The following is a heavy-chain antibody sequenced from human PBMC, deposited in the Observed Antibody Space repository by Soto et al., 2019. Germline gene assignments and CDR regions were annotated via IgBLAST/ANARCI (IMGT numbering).Heavy chain of an antibody. Sequence: EVQLVESGGGLVQPGGSLRLSCATSGFTFNSYWMHWVHQAPGKGLVWVSHINSDGSNTRYADSVKGRFTISRDNTKNTLYLQMNSLRAEDTAVYYCARDGPAAIPCDYWGQGTLVTVSS. J-gene: IGHJ4*02. CDR3: ARDGPAAIPCDY. CDR1: GFTFNSYW. CDR2: INSDGSNT. D-gene: IGHD2-2*01. V-gene: IGHV3-74*01.